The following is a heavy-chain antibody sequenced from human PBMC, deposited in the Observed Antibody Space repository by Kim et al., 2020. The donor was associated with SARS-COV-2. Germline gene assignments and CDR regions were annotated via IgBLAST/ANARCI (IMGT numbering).Heavy chain of an antibody. CDR3: ARPTGYCSGGSCPLYYYYGMDV. Sequence: ASVKVSCKASGYTFTSYDINWVRQATGQGLEWMGWMNPNSGNTGYAQKFQGRVTMTRNTSISTAYMELSSLRSEDTAVYYCARPTGYCSGGSCPLYYYYGMDVWGQGTTVTVSS. J-gene: IGHJ6*02. CDR2: MNPNSGNT. CDR1: GYTFTSYD. V-gene: IGHV1-8*01. D-gene: IGHD2-15*01.